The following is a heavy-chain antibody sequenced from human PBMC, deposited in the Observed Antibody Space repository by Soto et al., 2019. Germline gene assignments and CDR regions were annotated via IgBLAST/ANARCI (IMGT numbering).Heavy chain of an antibody. Sequence: ASVKVSCKTSGYTFTSYGISWVRQAPGQGLEWMGWISGYDGATNYAQKFRGRLTMTTDTSTSTAYMDLRSLRSDDTAVYYCARDWLYGSGTLFASNCFDPWGQGTLVTVSS. CDR1: GYTFTSYG. CDR3: ARDWLYGSGTLFASNCFDP. V-gene: IGHV1-18*01. D-gene: IGHD3-10*01. J-gene: IGHJ5*02. CDR2: ISGYDGAT.